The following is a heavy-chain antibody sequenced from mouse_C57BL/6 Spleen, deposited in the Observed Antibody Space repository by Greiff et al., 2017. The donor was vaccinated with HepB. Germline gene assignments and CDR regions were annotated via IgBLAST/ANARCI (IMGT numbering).Heavy chain of an antibody. D-gene: IGHD2-3*01. CDR3: ARGYDGYSWFAY. CDR1: GYSITSGYY. V-gene: IGHV3-6*01. Sequence: EVKLQESGPGLVKPSQSLSLTCSVTGYSITSGYYWNWIRQFPGNKLEWMGYISYDGSNNYNPSLKNRISIIRDTSKNQFFLKLNSVTTEDTATYYCARGYDGYSWFAYWGQRTLVTVSA. J-gene: IGHJ3*01. CDR2: ISYDGSN.